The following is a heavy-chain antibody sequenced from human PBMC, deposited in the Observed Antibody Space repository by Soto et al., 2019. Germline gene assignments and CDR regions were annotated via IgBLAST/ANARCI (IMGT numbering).Heavy chain of an antibody. V-gene: IGHV4-59*01. Sequence: SETLSLTCTVSGGSISSYYWSWIRQPPGKGLEWIGYIYYSGSTNYNTSLKSRVIISVDTSKNQFSLKLSSVTAADTAVYYCARGRLVVANWGQGTLVTVSS. CDR1: GGSISSYY. CDR2: IYYSGST. D-gene: IGHD3-22*01. CDR3: ARGRLVVAN. J-gene: IGHJ4*02.